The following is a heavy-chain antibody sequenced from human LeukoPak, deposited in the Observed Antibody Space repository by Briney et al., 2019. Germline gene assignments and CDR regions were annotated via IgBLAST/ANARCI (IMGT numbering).Heavy chain of an antibody. CDR3: ATPQVLRYFDWLSHRSFDY. D-gene: IGHD3-9*01. V-gene: IGHV3-23*01. Sequence: GGSLRLSCAASGFTFSSYAMSWVRQAPGKGLEWVSAISGSGGSTYYADSVKGRFTISRDNSKNTLYLQMNSLRAEDTAVYYCATPQVLRYFDWLSHRSFDYWGQGTLVTVSS. CDR2: ISGSGGST. CDR1: GFTFSSYA. J-gene: IGHJ4*02.